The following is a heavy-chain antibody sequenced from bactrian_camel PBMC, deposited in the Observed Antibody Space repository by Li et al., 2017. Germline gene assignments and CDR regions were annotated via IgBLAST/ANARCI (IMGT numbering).Heavy chain of an antibody. J-gene: IGHJ4*01. CDR1: GFQFSDYH. V-gene: IGHV3S40*01. CDR3: ATGWVDFYY. CDR2: INNGGSTT. D-gene: IGHD3*01. Sequence: VQLVESGGGQVQPGGSLRLSCIASGFQFSDYHMSWVRQAPGKGLEWVSTINNGGSTTYYADSVKGRFTISRDNAKNTLYLQMNTLKSEDTALYSCATGWVDFYYWGQGTQVTVS.